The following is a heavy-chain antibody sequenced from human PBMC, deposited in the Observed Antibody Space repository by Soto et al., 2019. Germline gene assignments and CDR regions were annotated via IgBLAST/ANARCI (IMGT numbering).Heavy chain of an antibody. D-gene: IGHD3-9*01. CDR2: INAGNGNT. V-gene: IGHV1-3*01. J-gene: IGHJ6*02. CDR3: AREKRYFDWSPLYYGMDV. CDR1: GYTFTICA. Sequence: GASVKVSCKAPGYTFTICAMHWVRQATGQRLEWMGWINAGNGNTKYSQKFQGRVTITRDTSASTAYMELSSLRSEDTAVYYCAREKRYFDWSPLYYGMDVWGQGTTVTVSS.